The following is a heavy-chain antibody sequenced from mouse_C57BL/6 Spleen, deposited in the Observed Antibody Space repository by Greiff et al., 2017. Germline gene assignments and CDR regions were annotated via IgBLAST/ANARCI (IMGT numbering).Heavy chain of an antibody. J-gene: IGHJ4*01. CDR1: GYTFTSSW. CDR3: AKGTYYYYAMDY. CDR2: INPSNGGT. Sequence: QVQLQQPGTELVKPGASVKLSCKASGYTFTSSWMHWVKQRPGQGLEWIGNINPSNGGTNYNEKFKSKATLTVDKSSSTAYMRLSSLTSEDSAVYYCAKGTYYYYAMDYWGQGTSVTVSS. V-gene: IGHV1-53*01. D-gene: IGHD5-1*01.